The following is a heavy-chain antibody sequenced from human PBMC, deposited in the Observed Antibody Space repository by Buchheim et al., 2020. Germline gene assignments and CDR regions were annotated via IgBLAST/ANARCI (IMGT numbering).Heavy chain of an antibody. J-gene: IGHJ4*02. D-gene: IGHD4-11*01. CDR3: AKGSRGYTNYYFDY. CDR1: GFSFSGYA. V-gene: IGHV3-23*04. CDR2: ISGSGATT. Sequence: EVQLVDSGGGLVQPGESLRLSCAASGFSFSGYAMSWVRQAPGKGLEWVSRISGSGATTFNADSVKGRFTIYRDNSKNMLYLQMNSLRAEDTAVYFCAKGSRGYTNYYFDYWGQGTL.